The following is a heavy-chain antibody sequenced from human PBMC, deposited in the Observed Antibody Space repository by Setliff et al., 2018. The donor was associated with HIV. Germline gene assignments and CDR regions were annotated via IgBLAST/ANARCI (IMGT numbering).Heavy chain of an antibody. CDR1: GFTFGDFC. D-gene: IGHD4-17*01. V-gene: IGHV3-48*01. CDR3: ARGPTTVTNYYYYYMDV. CDR2: ISSKRTSI. Sequence: LRLSCETSGFTFGDFCMNWVRQAPGKGLEWISYISSKRTSIYYPDSVKGRFAISRDNDRNSLYLQMNGLRAEDTAVYYCARGPTTVTNYYYYYMDVWGKGTTVTVSS. J-gene: IGHJ6*03.